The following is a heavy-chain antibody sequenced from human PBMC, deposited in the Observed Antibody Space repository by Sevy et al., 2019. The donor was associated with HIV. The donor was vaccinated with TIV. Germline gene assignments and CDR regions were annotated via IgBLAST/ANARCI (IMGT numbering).Heavy chain of an antibody. Sequence: GGYLRLSCAASGFTFSTYTMNWVRQAPGKGLEWVSSISSLSNYIYYADSVRGRFTISRDNAKNSVYLQMNSLRAEDTAVYYCARDYSNSWYGMDVWGQGTTVTVSS. V-gene: IGHV3-21*01. CDR1: GFTFSTYT. D-gene: IGHD4-4*01. CDR2: ISSLSNYI. CDR3: ARDYSNSWYGMDV. J-gene: IGHJ6*02.